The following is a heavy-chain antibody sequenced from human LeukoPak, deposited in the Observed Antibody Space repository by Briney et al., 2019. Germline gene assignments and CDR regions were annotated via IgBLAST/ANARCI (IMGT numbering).Heavy chain of an antibody. CDR1: GYTFTGYY. V-gene: IGHV1-2*02. J-gene: IGHJ4*02. CDR2: INPNSGGT. D-gene: IGHD2-2*01. CDR3: AGLGYCSSTSCYASNFDY. Sequence: GASVKVSCKASGYTFTGYYMHWVRQAPGQGLEWMGWINPNSGGTNYAQKFQGRVPMTRDTSISTAYMELSRLRSDDTAVYYCAGLGYCSSTSCYASNFDYWGQGTLVTVSS.